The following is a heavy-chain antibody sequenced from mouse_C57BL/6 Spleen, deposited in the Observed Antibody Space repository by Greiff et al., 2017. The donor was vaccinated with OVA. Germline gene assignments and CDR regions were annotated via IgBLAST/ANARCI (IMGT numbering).Heavy chain of an antibody. V-gene: IGHV5-4*01. CDR1: GFTFSSYA. J-gene: IGHJ2*01. CDR2: ISDGGSYT. Sequence: EVKVVESGGGLVKPGGSLKLSCAASGFTFSSYAMSWVRQTPEKRLEWVATISDGGSYTYYPDNVKGRFTIPRDNAKDNLYLKVSQLKSGDTAMYYCAKDPVEDYYFDYWGQGTTLTVSS. CDR3: AKDPVEDYYFDY. D-gene: IGHD1-1*01.